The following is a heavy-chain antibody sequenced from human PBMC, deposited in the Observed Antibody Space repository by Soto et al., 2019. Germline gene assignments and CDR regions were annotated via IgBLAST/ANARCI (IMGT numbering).Heavy chain of an antibody. D-gene: IGHD3-10*01. V-gene: IGHV3-74*01. CDR1: GFTFSSYW. CDR3: ARDRESFDY. Sequence: GGSLRLSCAASGFTFSSYWMHWVRQAPEKGLVWVSLINSDGSNKYYADSVKGRFTISRDNSKNTLYLQMNSLRAEDTAVYYCARDRESFDYWGQGTLVTVSS. J-gene: IGHJ4*02. CDR2: INSDGSNK.